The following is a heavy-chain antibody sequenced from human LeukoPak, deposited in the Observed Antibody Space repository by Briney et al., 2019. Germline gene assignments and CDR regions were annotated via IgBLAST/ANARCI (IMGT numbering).Heavy chain of an antibody. Sequence: ASVKVSCKASGYTFTSYDINWVRQATGQGLEWMGWMNPNSGNTGYAQKFQGRVTITRNTSISTAYMELSSLRSDDTAVYYCARVAVAAWLDVWGKGTTVTISS. CDR3: ARVAVAAWLDV. V-gene: IGHV1-8*03. CDR1: GYTFTSYD. CDR2: MNPNSGNT. J-gene: IGHJ6*04. D-gene: IGHD6-19*01.